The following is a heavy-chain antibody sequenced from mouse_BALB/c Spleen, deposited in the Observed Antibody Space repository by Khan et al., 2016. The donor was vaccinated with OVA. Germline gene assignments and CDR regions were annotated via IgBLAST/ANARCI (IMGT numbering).Heavy chain of an antibody. V-gene: IGHV1-77*01. CDR3: ARGGYSAFAY. J-gene: IGHJ3*01. D-gene: IGHD2-14*01. Sequence: QVQLKESGPELVKPGASLKVSCKASGYTFTDYIIGWVKQSTRQGLERIGDIFPGSDTPYYNEKFKDRATLTADKSANTAYMQLSSLTSDDSAVYFCARGGYSAFAYWGQGTLVTVSA. CDR2: IFPGSDTP. CDR1: GYTFTDYI.